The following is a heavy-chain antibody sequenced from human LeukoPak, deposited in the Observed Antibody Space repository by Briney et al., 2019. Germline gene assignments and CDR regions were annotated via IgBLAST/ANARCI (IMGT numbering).Heavy chain of an antibody. Sequence: GGSLRLSCAASGFTFSSYSMNWVRQAPGKGLEWVSAISGSGGSTYYADSVKGRFTISRDNSKNTLYLQMNSLRAEDAAVYYCAKEPNWGSFDYWGQGTLVTVSS. CDR1: GFTFSSYS. CDR3: AKEPNWGSFDY. V-gene: IGHV3-23*01. D-gene: IGHD7-27*01. J-gene: IGHJ4*02. CDR2: ISGSGGST.